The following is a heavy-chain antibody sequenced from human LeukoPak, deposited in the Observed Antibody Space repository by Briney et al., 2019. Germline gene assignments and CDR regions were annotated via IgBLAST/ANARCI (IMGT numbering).Heavy chain of an antibody. J-gene: IGHJ4*02. Sequence: PSETLSLTCTVSGGSISSYYWSWLRQPPGKRLEWIGYIYYSGSTNYNPSLKSRVTISVDTSKNQFSLKLSSVTAADTAVYYCARVTGWLQSLGGVGWPPRPRYHFDYWGQGTLVTVSS. CDR1: GGSISSYY. CDR3: ARVTGWLQSLGGVGWPPRPRYHFDY. D-gene: IGHD5-24*01. CDR2: IYYSGST. V-gene: IGHV4-59*12.